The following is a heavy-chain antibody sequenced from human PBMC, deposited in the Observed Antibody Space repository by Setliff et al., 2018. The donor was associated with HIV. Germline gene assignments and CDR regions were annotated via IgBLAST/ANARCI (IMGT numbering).Heavy chain of an antibody. J-gene: IGHJ5*02. Sequence: PGGSLRLSCEASGFSVTDTYMGWVRQAPGKGLEWVTVMYKGGKTYYAAPVKGRFTISRDDSKTTLYLQMNSLKTEDTAVYYCTTEDPWLRFGHWGQGTLVTVSS. V-gene: IGHV3-15*06. CDR1: GFSVTDTY. CDR3: TTEDPWLRFGH. CDR2: MYKGGKT. D-gene: IGHD5-12*01.